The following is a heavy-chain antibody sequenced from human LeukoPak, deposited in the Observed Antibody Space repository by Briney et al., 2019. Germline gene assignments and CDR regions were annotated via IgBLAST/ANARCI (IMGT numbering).Heavy chain of an antibody. CDR1: GGSISSCY. D-gene: IGHD6-13*01. V-gene: IGHV4-59*08. Sequence: SETLSLTCTVSGGSISSCYWSWIRQPPGKGLEWIGYIYYSGSTNYNPSLKSRVTISVDTSKNQFSLKLSSVTAADTAVYYCARQGSSSWNDAFDIWGQGTMVTVSS. CDR3: ARQGSSSWNDAFDI. J-gene: IGHJ3*02. CDR2: IYYSGST.